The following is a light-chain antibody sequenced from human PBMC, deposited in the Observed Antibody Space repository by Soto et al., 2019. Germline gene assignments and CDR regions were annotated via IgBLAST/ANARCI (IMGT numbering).Light chain of an antibody. Sequence: DIQMTQSPSILSASVGDRVTITCRASQSVSSWLAWYQQKPGKAPKLLIHKASRLESGVSSRFSGSGSGTEFTLTITSLQPDDFATYYCPEYQTWTFGHGTKVEIK. CDR3: PEYQTWT. V-gene: IGKV1-5*03. CDR1: QSVSSW. CDR2: KAS. J-gene: IGKJ1*01.